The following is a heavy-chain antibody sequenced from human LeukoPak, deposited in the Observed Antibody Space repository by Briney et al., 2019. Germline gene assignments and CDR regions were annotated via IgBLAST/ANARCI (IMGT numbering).Heavy chain of an antibody. D-gene: IGHD2-2*01. CDR2: NNHSGST. CDR1: GVSFSGYY. V-gene: IGHV4-34*01. Sequence: PSETLSLTCAVYGVSFSGYYWSWVRQPPGKGLEWIGENNHSGSTNYNPSLKRRVTISVDTSKNQFSLKLSSVPAADTAVYYCARGIVVVPAAERNYYGMDVWGQGTTVTVSS. CDR3: ARGIVVVPAAERNYYGMDV. J-gene: IGHJ6*02.